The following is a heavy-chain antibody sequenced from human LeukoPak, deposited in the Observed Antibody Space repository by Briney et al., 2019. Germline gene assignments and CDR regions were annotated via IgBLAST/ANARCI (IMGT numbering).Heavy chain of an antibody. V-gene: IGHV3-48*03. Sequence: PGGSLRLSCAASGFTFSSYEMNWVRQAPGKGLEWVSYISSSGSTIYYADSVKGRFTISRDNAKNSLYLQMNSLRAEDTAVYYCAKDRDYYYDSSGSFDYWGQGTLVTVSS. CDR3: AKDRDYYYDSSGSFDY. D-gene: IGHD3-22*01. CDR1: GFTFSSYE. J-gene: IGHJ4*02. CDR2: ISSSGSTI.